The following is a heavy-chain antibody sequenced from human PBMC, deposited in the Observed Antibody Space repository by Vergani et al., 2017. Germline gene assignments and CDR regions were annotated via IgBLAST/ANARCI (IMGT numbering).Heavy chain of an antibody. CDR3: ARDQGSGTNRHHYGLDV. D-gene: IGHD3-10*01. CDR2: ISSSGNYV. CDR1: GFTFGSYS. Sequence: EEHLVESGGGLVKPGGSLRLSCVASGFTFGSYSVNWVRQAPGRGLEWVSSISSSGNYVYYAASVKGRFSISRDNAKNLLSLQMNSLRADDTAVYYRARDQGSGTNRHHYGLDVWGQGTTVTVSS. J-gene: IGHJ6*02. V-gene: IGHV3-21*06.